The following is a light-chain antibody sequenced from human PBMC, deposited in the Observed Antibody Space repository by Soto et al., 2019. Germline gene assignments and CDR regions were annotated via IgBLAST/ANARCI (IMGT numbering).Light chain of an antibody. V-gene: IGKV1-5*01. CDR2: DAS. CDR3: QHMRT. Sequence: DIQVTQSPSTLSASIGDRVTITCRASQNINNWIAWYQQKPGKAPKFLIYDASTLETGVPSRFRGRGFWTKFRLTINSLEPGDFGSYYCQHMRTFGQGTKVDIK. J-gene: IGKJ1*01. CDR1: QNINNW.